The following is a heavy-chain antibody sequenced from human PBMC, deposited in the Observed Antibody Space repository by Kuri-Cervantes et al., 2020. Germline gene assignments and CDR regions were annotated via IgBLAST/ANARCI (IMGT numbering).Heavy chain of an antibody. CDR2: IYSGGST. J-gene: IGHJ4*02. Sequence: GESLKISCAASGFTFSSYGMHWVRQAPGKGLEWVSVIYSGGSTYYADSVKGRFTISRDNSKNTLYLQMNSLRAEDTAVYYCARDHFGGNSEWVYWGQGTLVTVSS. V-gene: IGHV3-NL1*01. D-gene: IGHD4-23*01. CDR3: ARDHFGGNSEWVY. CDR1: GFTFSSYG.